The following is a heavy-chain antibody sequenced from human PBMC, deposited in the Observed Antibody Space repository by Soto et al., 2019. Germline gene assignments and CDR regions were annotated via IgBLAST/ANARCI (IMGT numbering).Heavy chain of an antibody. J-gene: IGHJ4*02. V-gene: IGHV4-59*01. Sequence: SETLSLTCTVSGGSISSYYWSWIRQPPGKGLEWIGYIYYSGSTKYNPSLKSRVTISVDTSKNQFSLKLSSVTAADTAVYYCARGDYSAYDWSIDYWGQGTLVTVSS. CDR2: IYYSGST. CDR3: ARGDYSAYDWSIDY. CDR1: GGSISSYY. D-gene: IGHD5-12*01.